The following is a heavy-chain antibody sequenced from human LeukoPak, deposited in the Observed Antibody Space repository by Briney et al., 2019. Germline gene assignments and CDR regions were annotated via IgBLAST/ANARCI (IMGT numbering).Heavy chain of an antibody. CDR2: ISYSGIS. Sequence: SETLSLTCTVSGGSISSTSYYWGCIRQPPGKGLEWIGTISYSGISYYNPSLESRVTISVDTSKNHFSLRVSPVTAADTAVYYCARRRLGHAVDIWGQGTMVTVSS. V-gene: IGHV4-39*02. J-gene: IGHJ3*02. CDR1: GGSISSTSYY. D-gene: IGHD2-21*01. CDR3: ARRRLGHAVDI.